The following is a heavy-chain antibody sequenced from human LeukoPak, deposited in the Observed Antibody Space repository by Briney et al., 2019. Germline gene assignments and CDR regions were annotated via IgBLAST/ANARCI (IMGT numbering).Heavy chain of an antibody. D-gene: IGHD1-26*01. CDR3: ARDGGYGLYYYFDY. CDR1: GFTFSSYG. V-gene: IGHV3-21*01. Sequence: GGSLRLSCAASGFTFSSYGMHWVRQAPGKGLEWVSAISSSSSYIYYADSVKGRFTISRDNAKNSLYLQMNSLRAEDTAVYYCARDGGYGLYYYFDYWGQGTLVTVSS. J-gene: IGHJ4*02. CDR2: ISSSSSYI.